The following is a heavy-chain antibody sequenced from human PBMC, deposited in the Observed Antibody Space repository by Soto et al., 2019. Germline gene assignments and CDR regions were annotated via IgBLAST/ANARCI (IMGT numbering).Heavy chain of an antibody. J-gene: IGHJ6*02. Sequence: PVGPQRLCSGASGFDFGVYARRWVRQSTGKGLEWVGVISYDGSNIYYADSVKGRFTISRDNSKNTLYVQVNSLRPEDTAVYYCAKGILSATIGPYAMDVWGQGTTVTVSS. D-gene: IGHD3-16*01. CDR2: ISYDGSNI. V-gene: IGHV3-30*18. CDR1: GFDFGVYA. CDR3: AKGILSATIGPYAMDV.